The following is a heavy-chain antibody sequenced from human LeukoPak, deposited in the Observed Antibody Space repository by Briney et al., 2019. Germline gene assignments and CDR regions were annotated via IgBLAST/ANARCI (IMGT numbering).Heavy chain of an antibody. J-gene: IGHJ3*02. CDR3: AADPRGYSSGWYGGPAFDI. Sequence: SVKVSCKASGFTFTSSAMQWVRQARGQRLEWIGWIVVGSGNTNYAQKFQERVTITRDMSTSTAYMELSSLRSEDTAVYYCAADPRGYSSGWYGGPAFDIWGQGTMVTVSS. D-gene: IGHD6-19*01. CDR2: IVVGSGNT. V-gene: IGHV1-58*02. CDR1: GFTFTSSA.